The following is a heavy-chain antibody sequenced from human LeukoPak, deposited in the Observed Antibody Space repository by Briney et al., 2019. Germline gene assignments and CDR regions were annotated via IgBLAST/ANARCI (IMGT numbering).Heavy chain of an antibody. Sequence: GGSLRLSCAASGFTVSSHYMSWVRQAPGKGLEQVSVIYSGGDTYYADSVKGRFTISRDNSKNTLYLQMNSLRAEDTAVYYCAVPQRELLNWGQGTLVTVSS. J-gene: IGHJ4*02. CDR2: IYSGGDT. D-gene: IGHD1-26*01. V-gene: IGHV3-53*01. CDR1: GFTVSSHY. CDR3: AVPQRELLN.